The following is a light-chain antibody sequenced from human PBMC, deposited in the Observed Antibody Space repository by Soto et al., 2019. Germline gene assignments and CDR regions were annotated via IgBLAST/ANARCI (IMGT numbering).Light chain of an antibody. CDR3: QQYHSFIWT. Sequence: DIQMTQSPSSVSASVGDRVTITCRASQGINGWLACYQHKSGKAPKLLIYAASTLQSGVPSRFSGSGSGTEFNLTISSLQPEDFATYYCQQYHSFIWTFGQGTKVDIK. V-gene: IGKV1-12*01. J-gene: IGKJ1*01. CDR2: AAS. CDR1: QGINGW.